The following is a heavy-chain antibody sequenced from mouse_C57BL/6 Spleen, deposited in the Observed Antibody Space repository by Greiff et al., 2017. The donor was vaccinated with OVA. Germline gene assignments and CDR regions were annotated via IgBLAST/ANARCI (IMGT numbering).Heavy chain of an antibody. Sequence: EVQLQQSGPELVKPGASVKIPCKASGYTFTDYNMDWVKQGHGKSLEWIGDINPNNGGTIYNQKFKGKATLTVDKSSSTAYMELRSLTSEDTAVYYCARGGNDVGYYAMDYWGQGTSVTVSS. CDR3: ARGGNDVGYYAMDY. CDR1: GYTFTDYN. J-gene: IGHJ4*01. V-gene: IGHV1-18*01. CDR2: INPNNGGT. D-gene: IGHD2-2*01.